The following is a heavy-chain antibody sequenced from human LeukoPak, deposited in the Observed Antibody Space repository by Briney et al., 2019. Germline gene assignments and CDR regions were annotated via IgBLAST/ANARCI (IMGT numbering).Heavy chain of an antibody. CDR1: GYPFNNYD. V-gene: IGHV1-8*01. CDR3: ARDFRDAFDV. CDR2: MNPHSGKT. Sequence: ASVKVSCKASGYPFNNYDINWVRQATGQGLEWMGWMNPHSGKTGYAQNFQGRVTMTRDTSISTAYMELSSLRSEDTAVYYCARDFRDAFDVWGQGTMVTVSS. J-gene: IGHJ3*01.